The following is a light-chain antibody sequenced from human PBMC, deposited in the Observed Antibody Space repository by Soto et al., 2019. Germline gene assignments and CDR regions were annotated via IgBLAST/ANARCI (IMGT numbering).Light chain of an antibody. V-gene: IGLV2-11*01. CDR1: SSDVGGYNY. Sequence: QSALTQPRSVSGSPGQSVTISCTGTSSDVGGYNYVSWYQQHPGKAPKLMIYDVSNRPSGAPDRFSGSKSGTSASLAISGLQSEDEADYYCATWDDSPRDVVFGGGTKLTVL. CDR3: ATWDDSPRDVV. J-gene: IGLJ2*01. CDR2: DVS.